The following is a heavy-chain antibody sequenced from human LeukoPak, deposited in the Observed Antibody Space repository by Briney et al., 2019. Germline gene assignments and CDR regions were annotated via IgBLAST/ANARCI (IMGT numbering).Heavy chain of an antibody. D-gene: IGHD1-26*01. CDR2: INTDGSST. J-gene: IGHJ4*02. CDR1: GFTFSSYW. CDR3: AKDRIYSRSSWGVSVFDY. Sequence: GGSLRLSCAASGFTFSSYWMHWVRQAPGKGLVWVSRINTDGSSTSYADSVKGRFTISRDNAKNTLYLQMNSLRAEDTAVYYCAKDRIYSRSSWGVSVFDYWGQGTLVTVSS. V-gene: IGHV3-74*01.